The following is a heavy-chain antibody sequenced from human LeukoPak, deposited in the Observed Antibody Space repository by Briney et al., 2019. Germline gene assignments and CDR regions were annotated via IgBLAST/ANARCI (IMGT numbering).Heavy chain of an antibody. J-gene: IGHJ4*02. CDR3: ARSNSRDGYLLGY. CDR1: GYTFTGYA. Sequence: ASVKVSCKASGYTFTGYAMHWVRQAPGQRLEWMGWINAGNGNTKHSQKFQGRVTMTRDTSISTAYMELSRLRSDDTAVYYCARSNSRDGYLLGYWGQGTLVTVSS. D-gene: IGHD5-24*01. V-gene: IGHV1-3*01. CDR2: INAGNGNT.